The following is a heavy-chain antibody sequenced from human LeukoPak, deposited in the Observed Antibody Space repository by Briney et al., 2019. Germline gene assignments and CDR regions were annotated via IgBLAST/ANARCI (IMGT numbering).Heavy chain of an antibody. Sequence: GGSLRLSCAASGFTFSSYEMNWVRPAPGKGLEWVSYISSSGSTIFYADSVKGRFTISRDNAKNSLYLQMNSLRAEDTTVYYCARDPGGYMDVWGKGTTVTISS. J-gene: IGHJ6*03. D-gene: IGHD3-10*01. V-gene: IGHV3-48*03. CDR2: ISSSGSTI. CDR3: ARDPGGYMDV. CDR1: GFTFSSYE.